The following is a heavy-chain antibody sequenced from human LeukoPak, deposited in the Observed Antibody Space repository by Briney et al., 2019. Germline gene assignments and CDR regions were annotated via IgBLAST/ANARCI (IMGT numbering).Heavy chain of an antibody. J-gene: IGHJ5*02. CDR2: IFHRGTT. V-gene: IGHV4-38-2*02. CDR1: GYSISSAFY. D-gene: IGHD3-10*01. CDR3: ARDGYYGSGSPGWFGP. Sequence: PSETLSLTCTVSGYSISSAFYWGWIRLPPGKGLEWIGSIFHRGTTYYNTSLQSRVKPSMDTSKNQFSLKLTSLTAEDTAIYYCARDGYYGSGSPGWFGPWGQGTLVVVSA.